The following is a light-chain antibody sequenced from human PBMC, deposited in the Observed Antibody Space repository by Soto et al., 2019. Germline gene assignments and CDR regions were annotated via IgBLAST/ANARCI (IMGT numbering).Light chain of an antibody. CDR2: GVS. CDR1: QSVSSSH. V-gene: IGKV3-20*01. CDR3: QQYVRSPSIN. J-gene: IGKJ5*01. Sequence: EIVLTQSPGTLSLSPGERATLSCRASQSVSSSHLAWYQQKPGQAPRLVIYGVSNRATGTPDRLSGSESGTDCTLTISRLEPEDFALYYCQQYVRSPSINFGQGPRLQIK.